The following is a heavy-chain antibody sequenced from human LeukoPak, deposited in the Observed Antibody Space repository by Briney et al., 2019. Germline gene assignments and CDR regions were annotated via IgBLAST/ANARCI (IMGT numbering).Heavy chain of an antibody. D-gene: IGHD2/OR15-2a*01. CDR2: MSITGNTI. J-gene: IGHJ2*01. Sequence: GGSLRLSCTASGFTLRDYYMSWIRQAPGKGLEWISYMSITGNTIYYAESVKGRFTVSRDSANNSMSLQMTSLRAEDSAVYYCARSSSYFTYFDLWGRDTLVTVSS. V-gene: IGHV3-11*04. CDR1: GFTLRDYY. CDR3: ARSSSYFTYFDL.